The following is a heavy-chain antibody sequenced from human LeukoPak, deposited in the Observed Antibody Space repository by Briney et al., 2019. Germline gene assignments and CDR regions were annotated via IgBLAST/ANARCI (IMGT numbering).Heavy chain of an antibody. V-gene: IGHV4-34*01. CDR3: ARGGDCYTQDAFDI. Sequence: SETLSLTCAVYGGSFSGYYWSWIRQPPGKGLEWIGEINHSGSTNYNPSLKSRVTISVDTSKNQFSLKLSSVTAADTAVYYCARGGDCYTQDAFDIWGQGTMVTVSS. D-gene: IGHD5-24*01. CDR1: GGSFSGYY. J-gene: IGHJ3*02. CDR2: INHSGST.